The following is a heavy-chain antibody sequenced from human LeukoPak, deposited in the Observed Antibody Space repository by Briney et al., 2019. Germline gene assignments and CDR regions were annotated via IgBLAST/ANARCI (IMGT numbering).Heavy chain of an antibody. V-gene: IGHV4-59*08. CDR1: GGSISSYY. J-gene: IGHJ4*02. CDR3: ARRGGHGGSFDY. D-gene: IGHD4-23*01. Sequence: ETLSLTCTVSGGSISSYYWSWIRQPPGKGLEWIGYIYYSGSTNYNPSLKSRVTISVDTSKNQFSLKLSSVTAADTAVYYCARRGGHGGSFDYWGQGTLVTVSS. CDR2: IYYSGST.